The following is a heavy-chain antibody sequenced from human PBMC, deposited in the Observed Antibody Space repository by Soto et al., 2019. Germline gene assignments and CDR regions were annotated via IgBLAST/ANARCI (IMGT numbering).Heavy chain of an antibody. CDR3: ARAADYGDCFDY. CDR1: GFTFSSCS. J-gene: IGHJ4*02. V-gene: IGHV3-21*01. CDR2: ISSSSSYI. Sequence: EVQLVESGGGLVKPGGSLRLSCAASGFTFSSCSMNWVRQAPGKGLEWVSSISSSSSYIYYADSVKGRFTISRDNAKDSLYLQMNSLRAEDTAVYYCARAADYGDCFDYWGQGTLVTVSS. D-gene: IGHD4-17*01.